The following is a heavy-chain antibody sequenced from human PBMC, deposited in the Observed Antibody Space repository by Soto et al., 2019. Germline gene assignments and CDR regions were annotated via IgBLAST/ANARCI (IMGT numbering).Heavy chain of an antibody. J-gene: IGHJ4*02. CDR3: AKGQDCSGGTCYPEY. CDR1: GFTFSSYG. Sequence: QVRLVESGGGVVQPGRSLRLSCAASGFTFSSYGMHWVRQAPGKGLEWVAIISYDGSKKYYADSVKGRFTISRDNSKNTLYLQMDSLRAEDTVVYYCAKGQDCSGGTCYPEYWGQGTLVTVSP. CDR2: ISYDGSKK. D-gene: IGHD2-15*01. V-gene: IGHV3-30*18.